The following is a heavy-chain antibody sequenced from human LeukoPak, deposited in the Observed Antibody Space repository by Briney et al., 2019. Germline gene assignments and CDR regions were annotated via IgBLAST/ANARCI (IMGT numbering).Heavy chain of an antibody. V-gene: IGHV1-58*02. CDR1: GFTFTSSA. CDR3: AASAGTTDRAPVKYYYYYMDV. Sequence: SVKVSCKASGFTFTSSAMQWVRQARGQRLEWIGWIVVGSGNTNYAQKFQERVTITRDMSTSTAYMELSSLRSEDTAVYYCAASAGTTDRAPVKYYYYYMDVWGKGTTVTVSS. CDR2: IVVGSGNT. J-gene: IGHJ6*03. D-gene: IGHD1-1*01.